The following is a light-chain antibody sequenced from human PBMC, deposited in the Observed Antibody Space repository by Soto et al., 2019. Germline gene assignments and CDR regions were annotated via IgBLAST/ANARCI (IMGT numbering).Light chain of an antibody. CDR2: KAS. Sequence: DIQMTQSPSTLSASVGDRVTITCRASQSISSWLAWYQQKPGQAPKLLIYKASSLESGVPSRFSGSESGTEFTLTISSLQPDDFATYYCQHYNSYPWSFGQGTKLEIK. CDR3: QHYNSYPWS. CDR1: QSISSW. V-gene: IGKV1-5*03. J-gene: IGKJ2*04.